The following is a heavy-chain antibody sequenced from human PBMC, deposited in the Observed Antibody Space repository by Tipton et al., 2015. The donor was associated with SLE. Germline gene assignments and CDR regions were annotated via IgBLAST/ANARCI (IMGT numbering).Heavy chain of an antibody. J-gene: IGHJ3*01. V-gene: IGHV4-34*01. Sequence: TLSLTCAVYGGPFSGYYWNWIRQPPGKGLEWIGEINDSGTTNYIPSLKSRVSISVDTSKNHFSLSLTSVTAADTAVYYCARAKTTAGAFDVWGQGTVVTVS. CDR2: INDSGTT. CDR1: GGPFSGYY. CDR3: ARAKTTAGAFDV. D-gene: IGHD4-17*01.